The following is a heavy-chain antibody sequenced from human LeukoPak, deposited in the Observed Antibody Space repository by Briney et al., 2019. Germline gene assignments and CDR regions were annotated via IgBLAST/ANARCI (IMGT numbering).Heavy chain of an antibody. CDR2: IKQDGSEK. CDR3: ARDPSTMPFDY. Sequence: GGSLRLSCAASGFTISSYWMSWVRQAPGKGLEWVANIKQDGSEKHCVDSVKGRFTISRDNAKNSLYLQMNSLRAEDTAVYYCARDPSTMPFDYWGQGTLVTVSS. CDR1: GFTISSYW. V-gene: IGHV3-7*01. J-gene: IGHJ4*02. D-gene: IGHD2-2*01.